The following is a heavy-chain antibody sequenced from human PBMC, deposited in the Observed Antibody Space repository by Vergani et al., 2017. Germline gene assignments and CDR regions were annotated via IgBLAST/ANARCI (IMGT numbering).Heavy chain of an antibody. CDR3: ARSRPYCTSGSCPAL. Sequence: QVKLQESGPGLLKPSQTLSLTCTVSGESIRSGSHYWSWIRQPAGKGPEWIGHIHTGGSTDLNPSFKSRVSISVDTSKSQFSLNLNSVTVADTAVYYCARSRPYCTSGSCPALWGQGTLVTVSS. V-gene: IGHV4-61*02. D-gene: IGHD2-15*01. CDR1: GESIRSGSHY. J-gene: IGHJ4*02. CDR2: IHTGGST.